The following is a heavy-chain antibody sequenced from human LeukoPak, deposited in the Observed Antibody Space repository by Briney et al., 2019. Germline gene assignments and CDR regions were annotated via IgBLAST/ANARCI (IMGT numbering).Heavy chain of an antibody. D-gene: IGHD2-2*01. J-gene: IGHJ4*02. V-gene: IGHV4-39*02. CDR1: GGSVSSSSYY. CDR2: ILYSGST. Sequence: PSETLSLTCTVSGGSVSSSSYYWGWIRQPPGKGLEWIGSILYSGSTYYNPSLKSRVTISLDTSKNQFSLNLNSVTAADTAVYYCAKDLGRYCSSTSCSDFDYWGQGTLVTVSS. CDR3: AKDLGRYCSSTSCSDFDY.